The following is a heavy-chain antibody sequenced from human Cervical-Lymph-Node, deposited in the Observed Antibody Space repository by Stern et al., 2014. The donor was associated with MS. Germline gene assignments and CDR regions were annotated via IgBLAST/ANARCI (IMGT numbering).Heavy chain of an antibody. CDR1: GGSISSRY. Sequence: QLQLQESGPGLVKPSETLSLTCAVSGGSISSRYWGWIRQPPGKGLEWIGLISHSGDTKYNPSLKSRVTISLDTSKNQFSLKATSVTAADTAVYYCARLSTAVDFWGQGTLVTVSS. J-gene: IGHJ4*02. CDR3: ARLSTAVDF. CDR2: ISHSGDT. V-gene: IGHV4-59*08.